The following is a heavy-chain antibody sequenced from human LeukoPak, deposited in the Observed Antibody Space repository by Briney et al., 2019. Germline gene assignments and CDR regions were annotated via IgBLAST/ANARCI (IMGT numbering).Heavy chain of an antibody. J-gene: IGHJ4*02. D-gene: IGHD3-22*01. CDR3: AVLVVITNTIDY. V-gene: IGHV4-31*03. CDR2: IYYSGST. Sequence: SETLSLTCTVSGGSISSGGYYWSWIRQHPGKGLEWIGYIYYSGSTYYNPSLKSRVTISVDTSKNQFSLKLSSVTAADTAVYYCAVLVVITNTIDYWGQGTLVTVSS. CDR1: GGSISSGGYY.